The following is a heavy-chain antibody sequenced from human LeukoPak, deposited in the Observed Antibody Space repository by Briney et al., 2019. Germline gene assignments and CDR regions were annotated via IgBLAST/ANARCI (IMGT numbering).Heavy chain of an antibody. CDR1: GYTFTSYG. Sequence: ASVKVSCKASGYTFTSYGFTWVRQAPGQGLEWMGWISGYNGHPNYAEKLQGRVTMTTDTSTSTAYMELRSLRSDDTAVFYCARESQIRYYYDRSGYYSGALDYWGQGSLVTVSS. V-gene: IGHV1-18*01. J-gene: IGHJ4*02. D-gene: IGHD3-22*01. CDR2: ISGYNGHP. CDR3: ARESQIRYYYDRSGYYSGALDY.